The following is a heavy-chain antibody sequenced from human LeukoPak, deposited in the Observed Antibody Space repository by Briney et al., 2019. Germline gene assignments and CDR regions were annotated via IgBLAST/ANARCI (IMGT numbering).Heavy chain of an antibody. Sequence: SETLSLTCTVSGNSITSAYYWGWIRQPPGKGLEWIASIYSSGNTYFNPSLKTRVTISLDSSQNQFSLKLRSMTAADTAVYYCARDARLYYYDSNGYFFDSCGQGTLVTVSS. CDR3: ARDARLYYYDSNGYFFDS. J-gene: IGHJ5*01. D-gene: IGHD3-22*01. CDR1: GNSITSAYY. CDR2: IYSSGNT. V-gene: IGHV4-38-2*02.